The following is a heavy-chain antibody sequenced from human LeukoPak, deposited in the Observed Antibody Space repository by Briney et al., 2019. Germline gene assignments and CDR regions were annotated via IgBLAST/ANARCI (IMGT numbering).Heavy chain of an antibody. CDR3: ARAVGMVRGVIDY. CDR1: GGSISSYY. V-gene: IGHV4-59*08. Sequence: SETLSLTCTVSGGSISSYYWSWIRQPPGKGLEWIGYIYYSGSTNYNPSLKSRVTISVDTSKNQFSLKLSSVTAADTAVYYCARAVGMVRGVIDYWGQGTLVTVSS. CDR2: IYYSGST. D-gene: IGHD3-10*01. J-gene: IGHJ4*02.